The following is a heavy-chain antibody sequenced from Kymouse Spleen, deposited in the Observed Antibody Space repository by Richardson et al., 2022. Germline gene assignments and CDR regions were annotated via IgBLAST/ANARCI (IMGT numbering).Heavy chain of an antibody. Sequence: EVQLVESGGGVVRPGGSLRLSCAASGFTFDDYGMSWVRQAPGKGLEWVSGINWNGGSTGYADSVKGRFTISRDNAKNSLYLQMNSLRAEDTALYYCAREITGTNDYYYYGMDVWGQGTTVTVSS. V-gene: IGHV3-20*d01. CDR2: INWNGGST. D-gene: IGHD1-7*01. CDR3: AREITGTNDYYYYGMDV. CDR1: GFTFDDYG. J-gene: IGHJ6*02.